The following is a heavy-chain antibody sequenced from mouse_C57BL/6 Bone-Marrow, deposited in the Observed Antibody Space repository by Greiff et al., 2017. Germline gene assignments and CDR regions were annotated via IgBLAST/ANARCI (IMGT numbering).Heavy chain of an antibody. CDR3: TTLYDYDHLTFAY. CDR1: GFNIKDDY. Sequence: EVQLQQSGAELVRPGASVKLSCTASGFNIKDDYMHWVKQRPEQGLEWIGWIDPENGDTEYASNFQGKATITADTSSNTAYLQLSSLTSEDTAVYYCTTLYDYDHLTFAYWGQGTLVTVSA. CDR2: IDPENGDT. J-gene: IGHJ3*01. D-gene: IGHD2-4*01. V-gene: IGHV14-4*01.